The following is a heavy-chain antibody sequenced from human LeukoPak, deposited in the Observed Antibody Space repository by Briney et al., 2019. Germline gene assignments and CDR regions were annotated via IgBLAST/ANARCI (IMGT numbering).Heavy chain of an antibody. J-gene: IGHJ3*02. CDR2: IYYSGST. CDR1: GGSISSYY. Sequence: PSETLSLTCTVSGGSISSYYWSWIRQPPGKGLEWIGYIYYSGSTNYNPSLKSRVTISVDTSKNQFSLKLSSVTAADTAVYYCARHGRPYNGSYYYAFDIWGQGTMVTVSS. D-gene: IGHD1-26*01. CDR3: ARHGRPYNGSYYYAFDI. V-gene: IGHV4-59*08.